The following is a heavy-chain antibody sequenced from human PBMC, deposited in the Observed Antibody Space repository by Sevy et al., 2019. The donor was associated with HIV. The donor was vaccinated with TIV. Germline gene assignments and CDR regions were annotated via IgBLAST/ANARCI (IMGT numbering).Heavy chain of an antibody. V-gene: IGHV3-30-3*01. D-gene: IGHD3-3*01. CDR3: ASGREWELTSFVSH. CDR2: IWSNGDNA. Sequence: GGSLRLSCAASGFTFRTYAFHWVRRTPGRGLEWIGLIWSNGDNAFYANSVRGCFTISRDNSMDTLYLQMTSLTPDVTAVYYCASGREWELTSFVSHWGQGTLVTVSS. CDR1: GFTFRTYA. J-gene: IGHJ4*02.